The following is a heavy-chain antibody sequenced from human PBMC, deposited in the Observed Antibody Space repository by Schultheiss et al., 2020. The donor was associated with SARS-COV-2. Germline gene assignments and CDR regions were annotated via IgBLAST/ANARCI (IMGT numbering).Heavy chain of an antibody. CDR2: ISYDGSNK. D-gene: IGHD6-13*01. CDR3: ARSQYSSSSGWLAFDI. CDR1: GFTFSSYA. Sequence: GSLRLSCAASGFTFSSYAMHWVRQAPGKGLEWVAVISYDGSNKYYADSVKGRFTISRDNSKNTLYLQMNSLRAEDTAVYYCARSQYSSSSGWLAFDIWGQGTMVTVSS. J-gene: IGHJ3*02. V-gene: IGHV3-30-3*01.